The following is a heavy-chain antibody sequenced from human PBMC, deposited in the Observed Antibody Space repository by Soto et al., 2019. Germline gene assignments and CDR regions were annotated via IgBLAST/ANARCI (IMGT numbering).Heavy chain of an antibody. V-gene: IGHV3-30-3*01. Sequence: QVQLVESGGGVVQPGRSLRLSCAASGFTFSSYAMHWVRQAPGKGLEGVAFISYDGSDEYYADSVKGRFTISRDNSKNTLYLQVNSLRIEDTAVYYCARDRSMVVVAPGYWGQGTLVTVS. J-gene: IGHJ4*02. D-gene: IGHD3-22*01. CDR3: ARDRSMVVVAPGY. CDR1: GFTFSSYA. CDR2: ISYDGSDE.